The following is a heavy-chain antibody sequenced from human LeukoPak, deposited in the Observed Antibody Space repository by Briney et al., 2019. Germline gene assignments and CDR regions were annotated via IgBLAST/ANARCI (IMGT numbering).Heavy chain of an antibody. CDR1: GGSISSGVYY. V-gene: IGHV4-31*03. Sequence: PSETLSLTCTVSGGSISSGVYYWSWIRQHPGKGLEWLGYIFYTGRVSYNPSLKSRITISVDSTRNHFSLEVSSVTAADTAVYYCARGKAVAYFDYWGQGTLVTVSS. D-gene: IGHD6-19*01. CDR2: IFYTGRV. J-gene: IGHJ4*02. CDR3: ARGKAVAYFDY.